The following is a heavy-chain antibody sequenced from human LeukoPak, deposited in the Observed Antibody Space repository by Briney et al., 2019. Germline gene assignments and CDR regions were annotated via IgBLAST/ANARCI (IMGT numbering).Heavy chain of an antibody. J-gene: IGHJ4*02. Sequence: SETLSLTCTVSGDSISRSTYYWAWIRQPPGKGLEWIGSIYDSGSTYYNPSLKSRVTISVDTSKNQFSLKLSSVTAADTAVYYCARGRGDFDYWGQGTLVTVSS. D-gene: IGHD3-3*01. CDR1: GDSISRSTYY. V-gene: IGHV4-39*07. CDR3: ARGRGDFDY. CDR2: IYDSGST.